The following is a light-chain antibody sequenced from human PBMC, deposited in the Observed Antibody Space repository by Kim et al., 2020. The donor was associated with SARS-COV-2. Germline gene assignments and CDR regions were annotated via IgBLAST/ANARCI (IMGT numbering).Light chain of an antibody. CDR1: ALPKQY. Sequence: VSPGQTARITCSGDALPKQYAYWYQQKPGQAPVLVIYKDSERPSGIPERFSGSSSGTTVTLTISGVQAEDEADYYCQSADSSGSWVFGGGTKLTVL. CDR2: KDS. CDR3: QSADSSGSWV. J-gene: IGLJ3*02. V-gene: IGLV3-25*03.